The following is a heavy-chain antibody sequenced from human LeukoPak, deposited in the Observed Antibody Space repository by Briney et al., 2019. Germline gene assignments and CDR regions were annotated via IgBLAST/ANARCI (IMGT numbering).Heavy chain of an antibody. CDR3: ARAEYSSGWSDAFDI. CDR1: GFTVSSNY. CDR2: IYSGGST. D-gene: IGHD6-19*01. J-gene: IGHJ3*02. V-gene: IGHV3-53*01. Sequence: GGSLRLSCAASGFTVSSNYMSWVRQAPGKGLEWVSVIYSGGSTYYADSVKGRFTISRDNTKNSLYLQMNSLRAEDTALYYCARAEYSSGWSDAFDIWGQGTMVTVSS.